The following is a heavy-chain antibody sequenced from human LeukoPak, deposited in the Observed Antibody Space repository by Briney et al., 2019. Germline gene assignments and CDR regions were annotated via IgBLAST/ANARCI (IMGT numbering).Heavy chain of an antibody. Sequence: GSLRLSCAASGFTVSSNYMSWVRQAPGKGLEWVSVIYSGGSTYYADSVKGRFTISRDNSKNTLYLQMNSLRAEDTAVYYCARGLRYSSGWFYFDYWGQGTLVTVSS. D-gene: IGHD6-19*01. J-gene: IGHJ4*02. CDR2: IYSGGST. V-gene: IGHV3-53*01. CDR1: GFTVSSNY. CDR3: ARGLRYSSGWFYFDY.